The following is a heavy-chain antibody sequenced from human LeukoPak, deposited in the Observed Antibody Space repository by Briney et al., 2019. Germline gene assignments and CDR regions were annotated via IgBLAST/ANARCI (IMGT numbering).Heavy chain of an antibody. V-gene: IGHV4-59*01. D-gene: IGHD3-16*01. Sequence: SETLSLTCTVSGGPTSSYYWSWIRQPPGKGLEWIGYVYYSGSTSYNPSLKSRVTISVDSSKNQFSLKLSSVTAADTAMYYCARSEWGYAFDIWGQGTMATVSS. CDR3: ARSEWGYAFDI. CDR2: VYYSGST. CDR1: GGPTSSYY. J-gene: IGHJ3*02.